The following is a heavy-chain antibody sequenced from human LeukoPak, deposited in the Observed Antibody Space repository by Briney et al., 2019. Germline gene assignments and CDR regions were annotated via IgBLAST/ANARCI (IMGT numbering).Heavy chain of an antibody. V-gene: IGHV1-2*02. CDR1: GYTFTGYY. CDR3: ARASVDYYDSSGYYVDY. CDR2: INPNSGGT. J-gene: IGHJ4*02. D-gene: IGHD3-22*01. Sequence: GASVKVSCKASGYTFTGYYMHWVRQAPGQGLEWMGWINPNSGGTNYAQKFQGRVTMTRDTSISTAYMELSRLRSDDTAVYYCARASVDYYDSSGYYVDYWGQGTLVTVSS.